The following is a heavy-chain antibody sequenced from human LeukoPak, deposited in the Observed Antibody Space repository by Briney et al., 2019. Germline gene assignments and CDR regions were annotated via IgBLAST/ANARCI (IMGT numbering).Heavy chain of an antibody. V-gene: IGHV4-4*02. Sequence: PSETLSLTCAVSGDSISSSNWWSWVRQPPGKGLEWIGEIYHSGSTNYNPSLKSRVTISVDKSKNQFSLKLSSVTAADTAVYYCARGEGIAAAGQKTIPFDYWGQGTLVTVPS. CDR3: ARGEGIAAAGQKTIPFDY. J-gene: IGHJ4*02. CDR2: IYHSGST. D-gene: IGHD6-13*01. CDR1: GDSISSSNW.